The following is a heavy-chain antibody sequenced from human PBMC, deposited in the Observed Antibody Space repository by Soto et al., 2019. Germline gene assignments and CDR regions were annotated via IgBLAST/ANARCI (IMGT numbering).Heavy chain of an antibody. CDR1: GGSISSGDYY. V-gene: IGHV4-30-4*01. CDR2: IYYSGST. CDR3: ARSITMVRGASGGMDV. J-gene: IGHJ6*02. Sequence: SETLSLTCTVSGGSISSGDYYWSWIRQPPGKGLEWIGYIYYSGSTYYNPSLKSRVTISVDTSKNQFSLKLSSVAAADTAVYYCARSITMVRGASGGMDVWGQGTTVTVSS. D-gene: IGHD3-10*01.